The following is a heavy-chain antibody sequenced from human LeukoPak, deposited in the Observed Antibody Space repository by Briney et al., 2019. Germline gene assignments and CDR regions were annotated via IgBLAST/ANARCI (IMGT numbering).Heavy chain of an antibody. Sequence: GGSLRLSCAGSGFIFGNYEMNWVRQAPGKGLEWVSYISSTGSDIYYADSVKGRFTISRDNAESSLYLQMNSLRAEDTAVYYCARDLPTGTYRAYFDNWGQGTLVTVSS. J-gene: IGHJ4*02. V-gene: IGHV3-48*03. D-gene: IGHD1-26*01. CDR2: ISSTGSDI. CDR1: GFIFGNYE. CDR3: ARDLPTGTYRAYFDN.